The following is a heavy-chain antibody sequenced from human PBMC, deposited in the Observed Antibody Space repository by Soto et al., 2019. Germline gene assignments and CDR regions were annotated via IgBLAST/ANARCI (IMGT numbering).Heavy chain of an antibody. V-gene: IGHV1-8*01. J-gene: IGHJ5*02. CDR1: GYTFTSYD. D-gene: IGHD3-16*01. CDR3: ARLKQDYAVA. CDR2: MNPNSGNT. Sequence: QVQLVQSGAEVKKPGASVKVSCKASGYTFTSYDINWVRLATGQGLEWMGWMNPNSGNTAYAQKFXGXVXMXXNTSISTAYMELSSLRSEDTAVYYCARLKQDYAVAWGQGTMVTVSS.